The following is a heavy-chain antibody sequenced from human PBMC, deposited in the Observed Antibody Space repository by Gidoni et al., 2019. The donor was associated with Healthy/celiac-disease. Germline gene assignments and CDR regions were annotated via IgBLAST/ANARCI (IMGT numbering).Heavy chain of an antibody. V-gene: IGHV3-9*01. CDR2: ISWNSGSI. CDR3: AKDLGGYASHQDY. CDR1: GFTFDDYA. Sequence: EVQLVESGGGLVQPGRSLRLSCAASGFTFDDYAMHWVRQAPGKGLEWVSGISWNSGSIGYADSVKGRFTISRDNAKNSLYLQMNSLRAEDTALYYCAKDLGGYASHQDYWGQGTLVTVSS. J-gene: IGHJ4*02. D-gene: IGHD5-12*01.